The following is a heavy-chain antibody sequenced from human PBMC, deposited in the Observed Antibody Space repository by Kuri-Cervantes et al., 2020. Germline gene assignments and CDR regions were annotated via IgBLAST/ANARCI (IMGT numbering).Heavy chain of an antibody. D-gene: IGHD2/OR15-2a*01. J-gene: IGHJ4*02. CDR3: VRGTTDWPGVDF. CDR1: GFTFSNYW. CDR2: IKQDGSEK. V-gene: IGHV3-7*01. Sequence: GGSLRLSCVASGFTFSNYWMSWVRQAPGKGLEWVANIKQDGSEKYHVDSVKGRFTISRDNAKNSLYLQMNSLRVEDTAVYYCVRGTTDWPGVDFWGQGTLVTVSS.